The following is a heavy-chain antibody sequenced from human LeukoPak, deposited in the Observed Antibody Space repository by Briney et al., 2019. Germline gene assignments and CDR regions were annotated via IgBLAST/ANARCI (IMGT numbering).Heavy chain of an antibody. J-gene: IGHJ4*02. D-gene: IGHD3-22*01. CDR3: ARDPYYSDSGGHSLDY. CDR2: INPNSGGT. CDR1: GYTFTGYY. Sequence: GASVKVSCKASGYTFTGYYMHWVRRAPGQGLEWMGWINPNSGGTNYAQKFQGRVTLTRDTSIATAYTELTSLTSDDAAVYYCARDPYYSDSGGHSLDYWGQGTRVTVSS. V-gene: IGHV1-2*02.